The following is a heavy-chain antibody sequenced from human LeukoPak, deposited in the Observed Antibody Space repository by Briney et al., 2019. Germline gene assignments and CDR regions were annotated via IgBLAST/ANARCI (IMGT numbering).Heavy chain of an antibody. CDR2: ITQDGSAK. J-gene: IGHJ3*01. Sequence: QPGGSLRLSCEASGFTFRNAWMTWVRQAPGKGLEWVATITQDGSAKYYVDSVKGRFTISRDNDRNSVYLQMDSLRAEDTAFYYCTDPDWGWGQGTMVTVCS. D-gene: IGHD3/OR15-3a*01. CDR3: TDPDWG. CDR1: GFTFRNAW. V-gene: IGHV3-7*01.